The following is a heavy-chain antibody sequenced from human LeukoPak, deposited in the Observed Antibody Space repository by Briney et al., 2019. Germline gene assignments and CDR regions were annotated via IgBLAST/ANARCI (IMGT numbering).Heavy chain of an antibody. D-gene: IGHD2-15*01. CDR3: ARLYCSGGTCYSDRGAFDI. J-gene: IGHJ3*02. CDR1: GGSISSSSYY. V-gene: IGHV4-39*07. Sequence: PSVTLSLTCTVSGGSISSSSYYWGWIRQPPGNGLEWIGTIYYSGTTYYNPSLKSRVTISVDTSKNQFSLKLSSVTAADTAVYYCARLYCSGGTCYSDRGAFDIWGQGTMVTVSS. CDR2: IYYSGTT.